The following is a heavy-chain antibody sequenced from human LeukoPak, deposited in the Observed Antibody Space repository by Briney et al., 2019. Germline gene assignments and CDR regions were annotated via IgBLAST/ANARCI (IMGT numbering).Heavy chain of an antibody. CDR2: INPNSGGT. J-gene: IGHJ4*02. V-gene: IGHV1-2*02. D-gene: IGHD2-15*01. CDR3: ARAVLSYCSGGSCPYFDY. CDR1: GYTFTGYY. Sequence: ASVKVSCKASGYTFTGYYMHWVRQAPGQGLEWMGWINPNSGGTNYAQKFQGRVTMTRDTSISTAYMELSRLRSDDTAVYYCARAVLSYCSGGSCPYFDYWGQGTLVTVSS.